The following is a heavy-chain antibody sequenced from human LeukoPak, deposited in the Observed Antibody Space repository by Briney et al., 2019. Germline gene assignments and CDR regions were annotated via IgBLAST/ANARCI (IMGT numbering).Heavy chain of an antibody. CDR3: ARLVRSGYEMGGTWFYP. V-gene: IGHV4-59*08. CDR1: GDSIRSSD. Sequence: SETLSLICTVSGDSIRSSDWSWIRQPPGKGLEWIGYIYYTGSTNSNPSLKSRVTISIDTSKNQFSLKLSSMTAADTAVYYCARLVRSGYEMGGTWFYPWGQ. CDR2: IYYTGST. D-gene: IGHD3-3*01. J-gene: IGHJ5*02.